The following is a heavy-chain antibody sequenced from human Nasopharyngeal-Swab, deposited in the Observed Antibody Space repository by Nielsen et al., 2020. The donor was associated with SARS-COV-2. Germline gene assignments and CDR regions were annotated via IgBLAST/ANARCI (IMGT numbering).Heavy chain of an antibody. J-gene: IGHJ6*03. CDR1: GGSFSGYY. Sequence: SETLSLTCAVYGGSFSGYYWSWIRQPPGKGLEWIGEINHSGSTNYNPSLKSRVTISVDTSKNQFSLKLSSVTAADTAVYYCARVLAARRKDYYYYYYTDVWGKGTTVTVSS. CDR3: ARVLAARRKDYYYYYYTDV. CDR2: INHSGST. D-gene: IGHD6-6*01. V-gene: IGHV4-34*01.